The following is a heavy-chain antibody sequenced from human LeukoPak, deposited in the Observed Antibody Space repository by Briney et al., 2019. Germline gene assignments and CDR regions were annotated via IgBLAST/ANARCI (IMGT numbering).Heavy chain of an antibody. CDR3: AKGRNDYKYYFDY. V-gene: IGHV3-23*01. CDR2: ISASGGST. D-gene: IGHD5-24*01. J-gene: IGHJ4*02. Sequence: GGSLRLSCAASGFTFSSYAMSWVRQAPGKGLEWVSLISASGGSTYYADSVKGRFTISRDNSKNTLYLQMSSLRAEGTAVYYCAKGRNDYKYYFDYWGQGTLVTVSS. CDR1: GFTFSSYA.